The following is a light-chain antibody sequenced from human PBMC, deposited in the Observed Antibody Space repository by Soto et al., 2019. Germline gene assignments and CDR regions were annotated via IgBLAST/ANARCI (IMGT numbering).Light chain of an antibody. Sequence: DIVMTQSPDSLAVSLGERATINCKSSQSVLYSSNNKNYLAWYQQKPGQPPKLLIYWASTRESGVPYRFSGSWSGSEFTPTISSLHAEDVAVYYCQQYYSTPDFGQGTKLEIK. CDR1: QSVLYSSNNKNY. J-gene: IGKJ2*01. CDR2: WAS. V-gene: IGKV4-1*01. CDR3: QQYYSTPD.